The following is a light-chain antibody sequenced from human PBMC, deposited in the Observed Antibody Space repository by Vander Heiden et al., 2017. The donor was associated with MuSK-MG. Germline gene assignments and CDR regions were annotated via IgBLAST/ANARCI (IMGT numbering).Light chain of an antibody. CDR3: QQSDSTPFT. J-gene: IGKJ2*01. V-gene: IGKV1-39*01. CDR1: QTISSS. CDR2: ATF. Sequence: DIQMTQSPSSLSASVGDRVTITCRASQTISSSLNWYQQKVGKAPSLLIYATFNLHSGVPSRFSGGRSGTDFSLTISSLQPEDFATYYCQQSDSTPFTFGQGTKVEIK.